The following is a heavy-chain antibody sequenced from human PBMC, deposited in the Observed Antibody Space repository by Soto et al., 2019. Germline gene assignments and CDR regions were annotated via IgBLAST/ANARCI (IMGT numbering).Heavy chain of an antibody. CDR3: SRRVPAPPSWFHP. D-gene: IGHD2-2*01. V-gene: IGHV4-4*02. J-gene: IGHJ5*02. Sequence: SETLRHTYTVSVGSISRGTWWSWGRQPPGRGLEWIGEIYHSGSPNYNPSLKSRVTMSVDKSKNLFSLRLSSVTAADSALYYCSRRVPAPPSWFHPCGPAILLTGSS. CDR1: VGSISRGTW. CDR2: IYHSGSP.